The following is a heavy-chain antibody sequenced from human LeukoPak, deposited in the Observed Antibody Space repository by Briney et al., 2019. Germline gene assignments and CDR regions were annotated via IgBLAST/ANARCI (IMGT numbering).Heavy chain of an antibody. Sequence: SETLSLTCAVYGGSFSGYYWGWIRQPPGKGLEWIGEINHSGSTNYNPSLKSRVTISVDTSKNQFSLKLSSVTAADTAVYYCARGGIVATIPDYWGQGTLVTVSS. CDR1: GGSFSGYY. D-gene: IGHD5-12*01. J-gene: IGHJ4*02. CDR3: ARGGIVATIPDY. CDR2: INHSGST. V-gene: IGHV4-34*01.